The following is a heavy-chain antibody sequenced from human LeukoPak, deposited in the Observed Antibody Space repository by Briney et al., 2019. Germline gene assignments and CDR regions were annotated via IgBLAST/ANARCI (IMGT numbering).Heavy chain of an antibody. D-gene: IGHD1-26*01. CDR1: GFTFSSYG. Sequence: GGSLRLSCAASGFTFSSYGMSWVRQPPGKGLEWVSAITGSGFNTFYADSVQGRFTISRDNSKDTLYLQMNTLRAEDTAIYYCAKDLNSGNYYTVDYWGQGTLVTVSS. CDR2: ITGSGFNT. J-gene: IGHJ4*02. V-gene: IGHV3-23*01. CDR3: AKDLNSGNYYTVDY.